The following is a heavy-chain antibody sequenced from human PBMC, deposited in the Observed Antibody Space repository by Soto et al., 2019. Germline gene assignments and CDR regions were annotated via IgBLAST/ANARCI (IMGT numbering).Heavy chain of an antibody. D-gene: IGHD6-6*01. CDR2: INAANGNT. J-gene: IGHJ4*02. Sequence: QVPLVQSGAEVKKPGASVKVSCKASGYPFSSYVMHWVRQAPGQGLEWMGWINAANGNTKYSQKFQGSVTISSDTSASTAYMELSILKSEDTAVYYCAREYSSSSGRTFDYWGQGTLVTVSS. CDR3: AREYSSSSGRTFDY. CDR1: GYPFSSYV. V-gene: IGHV1-3*01.